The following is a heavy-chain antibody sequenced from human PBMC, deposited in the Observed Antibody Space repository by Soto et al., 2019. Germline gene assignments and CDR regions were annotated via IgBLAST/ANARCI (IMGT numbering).Heavy chain of an antibody. CDR2: IYDSGSS. CDR1: GGSISSGGYS. Sequence: PSETLSLTCAVSGGSISSGGYSWSWIRQPPGKGLEWIGYIYDSGSSYYNPSLKSRVTTSLDRSKNQFSLKLSSVTAADTAVYYCARVPARLGAFDIWGQGTMVTVS. J-gene: IGHJ3*02. D-gene: IGHD2-2*01. V-gene: IGHV4-30-2*01. CDR3: ARVPARLGAFDI.